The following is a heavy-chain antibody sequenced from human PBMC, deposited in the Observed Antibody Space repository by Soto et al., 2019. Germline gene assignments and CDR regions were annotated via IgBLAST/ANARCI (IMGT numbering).Heavy chain of an antibody. J-gene: IGHJ6*02. V-gene: IGHV3-21*01. CDR3: ARDSYGSGVFYGMDV. CDR1: GFTFSSYS. Sequence: KPGGSLRLSCAASGFTFSSYSMNWVRQAPGKGLELVSSISSSSRYIYYADSVKGRFTISRDNAKNPLYLQMNSLRAEDTAVYYCARDSYGSGVFYGMDVWGQGTTVTVSS. CDR2: ISSSSRYI. D-gene: IGHD3-10*01.